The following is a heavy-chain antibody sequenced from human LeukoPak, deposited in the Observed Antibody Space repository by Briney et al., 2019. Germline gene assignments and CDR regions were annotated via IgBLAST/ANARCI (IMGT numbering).Heavy chain of an antibody. CDR1: GYTFTSYG. V-gene: IGHV1-69*05. D-gene: IGHD3-10*01. CDR3: ARGFGELSSYFDY. Sequence: GASVKVSCKASGYTFTSYGISWVRQAPGQGLEWMGGIIPIFGTANYAQKFQGRVTITTDESTSTAYMELSSLRSEDTAVYYCARGFGELSSYFDYWGQGTLVTVSS. CDR2: IIPIFGTA. J-gene: IGHJ4*02.